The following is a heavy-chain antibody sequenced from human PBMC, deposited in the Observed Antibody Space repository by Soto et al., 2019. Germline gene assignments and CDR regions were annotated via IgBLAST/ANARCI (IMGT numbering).Heavy chain of an antibody. Sequence: SVKVSCKASGGTFSSYAISWVRQAPGQGLEWMGGIIPIFGTANYAQKFQGRVTITADESTSTAYMELSSLRSEDTAVYYCARSRPGTSSRPFDPWGQGTLVTVSS. CDR1: GGTFSSYA. CDR2: IIPIFGTA. D-gene: IGHD1-7*01. V-gene: IGHV1-69*13. CDR3: ARSRPGTSSRPFDP. J-gene: IGHJ5*02.